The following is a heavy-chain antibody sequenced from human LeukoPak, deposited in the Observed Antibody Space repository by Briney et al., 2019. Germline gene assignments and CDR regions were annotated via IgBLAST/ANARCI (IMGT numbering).Heavy chain of an antibody. V-gene: IGHV3-23*01. CDR1: GFLCRNRA. CDR2: ISGSGDAT. D-gene: IGHD3-10*01. J-gene: IGHJ6*02. Sequence: GGSVTLSCAVSGFLCRNRAMLWVRHAPGKGREWVSDISGSGDATYYAESVKGRFTISRDNSKSTLDLQVSSLRVEDTAVYYCVRHSGSPIKYGMDVWGQGTTVTVSS. CDR3: VRHSGSPIKYGMDV.